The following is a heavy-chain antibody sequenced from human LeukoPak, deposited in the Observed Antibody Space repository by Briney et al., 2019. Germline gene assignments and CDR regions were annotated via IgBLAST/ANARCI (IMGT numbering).Heavy chain of an antibody. CDR1: GFTFSSYV. D-gene: IGHD6-19*01. Sequence: GGSLRLSCAASGFTFSSYVMHWVRQAPGKGLEWVAIISYDGSNEYYADSVKGRFTISRDNSKNTLYLQMNSLRAADTAVYYCARVSSSGLYYEYYFDYWGQGTLVTVSS. J-gene: IGHJ4*02. V-gene: IGHV3-30*04. CDR3: ARVSSSGLYYEYYFDY. CDR2: ISYDGSNE.